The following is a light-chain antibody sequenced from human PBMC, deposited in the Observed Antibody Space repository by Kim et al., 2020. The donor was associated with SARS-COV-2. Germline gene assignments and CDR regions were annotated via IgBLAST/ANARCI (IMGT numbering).Light chain of an antibody. Sequence: ASVGDRVTFTCRASQDIGSLLGWYQQKPGKAPKLLIYVASTLQSGVPSRFSGSGSDTDFTLTISSLQPEDFATYYCLQYNTYPWTSGQGTKVDIK. CDR1: QDIGSL. CDR3: LQYNTYPWT. V-gene: IGKV1-6*01. J-gene: IGKJ1*01. CDR2: VAS.